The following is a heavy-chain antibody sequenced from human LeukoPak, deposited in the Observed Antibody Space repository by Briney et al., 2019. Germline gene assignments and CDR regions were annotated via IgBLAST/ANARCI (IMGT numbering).Heavy chain of an antibody. CDR3: ARVRGSYYVDY. V-gene: IGHV4-59*01. D-gene: IGHD1-26*01. CDR1: GCSISSYY. Sequence: SATLSLTCTASGCSISSYYWSWIRQPPGKGLEWVGYIYYSGGTNYNPSLKSRVTISVDTSKNQFSLKLSSVTAADTAVYYCARVRGSYYVDYWGQGTLVTVSS. CDR2: IYYSGGT. J-gene: IGHJ4*02.